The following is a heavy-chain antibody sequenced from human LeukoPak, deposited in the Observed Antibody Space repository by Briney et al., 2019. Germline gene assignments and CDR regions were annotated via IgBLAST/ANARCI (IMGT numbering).Heavy chain of an antibody. CDR2: IYYSGST. CDR1: GGSISSSSYY. J-gene: IGHJ6*02. Sequence: SETLSLTCTVSGGSISSSSYYWGWIRQPPGKGLEWIGSIYYSGSTYYNPSLKSRVTISVDTSKNQFSLKLSSVTAADTAVYYCARVGSSSWQDYYYGMDVWGQGTTVTVSS. V-gene: IGHV4-39*07. CDR3: ARVGSSSWQDYYYGMDV. D-gene: IGHD6-13*01.